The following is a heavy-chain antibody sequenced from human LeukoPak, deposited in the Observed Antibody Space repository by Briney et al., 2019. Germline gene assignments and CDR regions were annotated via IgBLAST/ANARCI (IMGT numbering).Heavy chain of an antibody. Sequence: PSETLSLTCTVSGGSISSSSYYWGWIRQPPGKGLEWIGSIYYSGSTYYNPSLKSRVTISVDTSKNQFSLKLSSVTAADTAVYYCARVVVVGTTAYFDYWGQGTLVTVSS. CDR1: GGSISSSSYY. CDR2: IYYSGST. J-gene: IGHJ4*02. V-gene: IGHV4-39*07. CDR3: ARVVVVGTTAYFDY. D-gene: IGHD1-26*01.